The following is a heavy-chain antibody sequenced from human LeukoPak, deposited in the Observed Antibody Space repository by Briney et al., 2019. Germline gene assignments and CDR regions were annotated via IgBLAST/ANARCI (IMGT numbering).Heavy chain of an antibody. D-gene: IGHD3-10*01. J-gene: IGHJ3*02. Sequence: PSETLSLTCSVSGYSISSGYYWDWIRQPPGKGLEWIASIYHSGKSYYNPSLKSPVTISVDTSKNQFSLKLSSVTAADTAVYYCARAPGGYGSGSRGAFDIWGQGTMVTVSS. CDR1: GYSISSGYY. CDR3: ARAPGGYGSGSRGAFDI. V-gene: IGHV4-38-2*02. CDR2: IYHSGKS.